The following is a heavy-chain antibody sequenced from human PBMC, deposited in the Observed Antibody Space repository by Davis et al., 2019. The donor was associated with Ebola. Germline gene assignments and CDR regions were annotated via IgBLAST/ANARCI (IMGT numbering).Heavy chain of an antibody. J-gene: IGHJ4*02. CDR2: ISSSSSYT. CDR1: GFTFSDYY. CDR3: VRHMFASSWYGYYFDY. D-gene: IGHD6-13*01. Sequence: GESLKISCAASGFTFSDYYISWIRQAPGKGLEWVSYISSSSSYTNYADSVKGRFTISRDNAKNSLYLQMNSLRAEDTAVYYCVRHMFASSWYGYYFDYWGQGTLVTVSS. V-gene: IGHV3-11*06.